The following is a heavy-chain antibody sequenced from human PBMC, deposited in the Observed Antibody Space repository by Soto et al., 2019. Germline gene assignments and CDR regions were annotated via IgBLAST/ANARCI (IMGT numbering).Heavy chain of an antibody. CDR1: GGSISSGGYY. CDR2: IYYSGST. D-gene: IGHD3-10*01. CDR3: ARDRVVRGIHYYYGMDV. V-gene: IGHV4-31*03. J-gene: IGHJ6*02. Sequence: QVQLQESGPGLVKPSQTLSLTCTVSGGSISSGGYYWSWIRQHPGKGLEWIGYIYYSGSTYYNPSLTSRVTISVDTYKNQCSLKLSSVTAADTAVYYCARDRVVRGIHYYYGMDVWGQGTTVTVSS.